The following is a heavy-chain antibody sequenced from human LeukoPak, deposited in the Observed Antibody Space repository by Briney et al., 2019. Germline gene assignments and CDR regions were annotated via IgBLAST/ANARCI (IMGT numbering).Heavy chain of an antibody. CDR2: IYYSGTT. Sequence: SETLSLTCTVSSGSISSYYWSWIRQPPGKGLEWIGYIYYSGTTNYNPSLKSRVTISVDTSKNQFSLKVTAMTAADTAVYYCALSSSLGTFDYWGQGTLVTVSS. CDR1: SGSISSYY. D-gene: IGHD1-1*01. V-gene: IGHV4-59*01. CDR3: ALSSSLGTFDY. J-gene: IGHJ4*02.